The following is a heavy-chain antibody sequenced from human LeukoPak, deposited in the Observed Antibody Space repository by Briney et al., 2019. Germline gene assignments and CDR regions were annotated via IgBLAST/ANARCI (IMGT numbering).Heavy chain of an antibody. CDR1: AYSISSGFF. CDR3: VRYGSGTYSTPCNY. V-gene: IGHV4-38-2*02. J-gene: IGHJ4*02. Sequence: LETLSLTCSVSAYSISSGFFWGWIRPPPGKGLEWIGSIYHSGNTYYNPSLKSRVTISVDTSKNQFSLRLTSVTAADTAVYYCVRYGSGTYSTPCNYWGQGTLVTVSS. CDR2: IYHSGNT. D-gene: IGHD3-10*01.